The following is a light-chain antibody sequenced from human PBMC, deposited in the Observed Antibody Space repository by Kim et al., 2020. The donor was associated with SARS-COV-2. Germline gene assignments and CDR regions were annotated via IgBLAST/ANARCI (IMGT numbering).Light chain of an antibody. CDR3: QQSYTHPVT. J-gene: IGKJ1*01. CDR1: QSISSY. CDR2: AAS. V-gene: IGKV1-39*01. Sequence: ASVGDSVTITCRASQSISSYLHWYQQKPGKAPKLLIYAASSLQSGVPSRFSGSGSGTDFTLTISSLQPEDFATYLCQQSYTHPVTFGQGTKVDIK.